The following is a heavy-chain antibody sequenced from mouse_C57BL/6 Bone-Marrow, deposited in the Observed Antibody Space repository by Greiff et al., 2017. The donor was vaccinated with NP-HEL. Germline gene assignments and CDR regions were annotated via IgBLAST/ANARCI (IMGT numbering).Heavy chain of an antibody. J-gene: IGHJ3*01. Sequence: VQLQQSGAELARPGASVKLSCKASGYTFTSYGISWVKQRTGQGLEWIGEIYPRSGNTYYNEKFKGKATLTADKSSSTAYMELRSLTSEDSAVYFCADYYGSSYASFAYWGQGTLVTVSA. D-gene: IGHD1-1*01. CDR1: GYTFTSYG. V-gene: IGHV1-81*01. CDR3: ADYYGSSYASFAY. CDR2: IYPRSGNT.